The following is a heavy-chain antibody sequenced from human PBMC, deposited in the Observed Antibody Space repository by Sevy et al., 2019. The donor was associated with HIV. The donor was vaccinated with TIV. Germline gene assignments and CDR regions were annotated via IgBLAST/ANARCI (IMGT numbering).Heavy chain of an antibody. J-gene: IGHJ4*02. CDR3: ARDEAAPRWLQSGTDY. D-gene: IGHD5-12*01. Sequence: GGSLRLSCAASGFTFSSYAMHWDRQAPGKGLEWVAVISYDGSNKYYADSVKGRFTISRDNSKNTLYLQMNSLRAEDTAVYYCARDEAAPRWLQSGTDYWGQGTLVTVSS. V-gene: IGHV3-30-3*01. CDR1: GFTFSSYA. CDR2: ISYDGSNK.